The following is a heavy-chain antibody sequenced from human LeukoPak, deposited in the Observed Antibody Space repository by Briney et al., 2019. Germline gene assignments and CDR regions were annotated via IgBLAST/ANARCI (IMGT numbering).Heavy chain of an antibody. CDR2: ISGSGGST. CDR1: GFTFSSYG. D-gene: IGHD6-19*01. CDR3: AKDPSGWTGADYFDY. Sequence: GALRLSCAASGFTFSSYGMSWVRQAPGKGLEWVSAISGSGGSTYYADSVKGRFTISRDNSKNTLYLQMNSLRAEDTAVYYCAKDPSGWTGADYFDYWGQGTLVTVSS. J-gene: IGHJ4*02. V-gene: IGHV3-23*01.